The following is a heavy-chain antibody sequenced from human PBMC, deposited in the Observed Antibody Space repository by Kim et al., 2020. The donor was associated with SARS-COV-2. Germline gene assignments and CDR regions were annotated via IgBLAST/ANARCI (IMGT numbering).Heavy chain of an antibody. CDR3: ARGSDYHGFDV. CDR2: ISPNNGAT. CDR1: GYPFSGFY. J-gene: IGHJ6*02. V-gene: IGHV1-2*02. Sequence: ASVKVSCKTSGYPFSGFYIHWVRQAPGQGLEWMGWISPNNGATKYAEASQGRVTMTRDTSINTAYLELSRLKFDDTAIYFCARGSDYHGFDVWGRGTTITVSS.